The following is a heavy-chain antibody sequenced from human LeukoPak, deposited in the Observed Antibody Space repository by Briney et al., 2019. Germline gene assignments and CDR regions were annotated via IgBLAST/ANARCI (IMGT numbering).Heavy chain of an antibody. J-gene: IGHJ4*02. Sequence: SETLSLTCTVSGGSISSSSYYWGWIRQPPGKGLEWIGSIYYSGSTYYNPSLKSRVTISVDTSKNQFSLKLSSVTAADTAVYYCARAAWNAELTTFDYWGQGTLVTVSS. CDR2: IYYSGST. D-gene: IGHD1-1*01. CDR1: GGSISSSSYY. CDR3: ARAAWNAELTTFDY. V-gene: IGHV4-39*01.